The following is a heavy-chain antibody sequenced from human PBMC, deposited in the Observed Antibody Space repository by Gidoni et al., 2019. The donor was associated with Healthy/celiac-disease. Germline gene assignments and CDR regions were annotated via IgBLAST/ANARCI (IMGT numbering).Heavy chain of an antibody. D-gene: IGHD3-22*01. CDR3: ARTYYYDSSGYYYEDY. J-gene: IGHJ4*02. V-gene: IGHV1-8*01. CDR1: GYTFTSYD. Sequence: QVQLVQSRAEVKKPGASVKVSCKASGYTFTSYDINWVRQATGQGLEWMGWMNPNSGNTGYAQKFQGRVTMTRNTSISTAYMELSSLRSEDTAVYYCARTYYYDSSGYYYEDYWGQGTLVTVSS. CDR2: MNPNSGNT.